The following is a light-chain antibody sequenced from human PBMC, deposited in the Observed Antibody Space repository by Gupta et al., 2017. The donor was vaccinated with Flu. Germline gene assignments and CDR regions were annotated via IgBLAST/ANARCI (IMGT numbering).Light chain of an antibody. J-gene: IGLJ3*02. CDR1: ALPKQY. Sequence: SYELTQPPSVSVSPGQTARITCSGDALPKQYACWYQQKPGQAPVLVIYKDSERPSGIPERFSGSSSGTTVTLTISGVQAEDEADYYCQSADSSGTYNWVFGGGTKLTVL. V-gene: IGLV3-25*02. CDR2: KDS. CDR3: QSADSSGTYNWV.